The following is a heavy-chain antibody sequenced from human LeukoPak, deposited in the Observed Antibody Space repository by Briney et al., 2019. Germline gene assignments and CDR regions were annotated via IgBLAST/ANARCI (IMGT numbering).Heavy chain of an antibody. J-gene: IGHJ4*02. Sequence: SLRLSCAASGFTFDDYAMHWVRQAPGKGLEWVSGISWNSGSKDYADSVKGRFTISRDNAKISLYLQMNSLRAEDTALYYCVSEAESNITFDYWGQGTLVTVSS. CDR2: ISWNSGSK. CDR1: GFTFDDYA. CDR3: VSEAESNITFDY. V-gene: IGHV3-9*01. D-gene: IGHD2/OR15-2a*01.